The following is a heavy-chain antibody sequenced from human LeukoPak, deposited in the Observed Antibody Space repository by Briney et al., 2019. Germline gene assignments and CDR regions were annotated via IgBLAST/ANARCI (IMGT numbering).Heavy chain of an antibody. CDR3: ARGVVTHDAFDI. CDR2: INHSGST. CDR1: GGSFSGYY. V-gene: IGHV4-34*01. D-gene: IGHD4-23*01. Sequence: KLSETLSLTCAVYGGSFSGYYWSWIRQPPGKGLEWIGEINHSGSTNYNPSLKSRVTISVDTSKNQFSLKLSSVTAADTAVYYCARGVVTHDAFDIWGQGTMVTVSS. J-gene: IGHJ3*02.